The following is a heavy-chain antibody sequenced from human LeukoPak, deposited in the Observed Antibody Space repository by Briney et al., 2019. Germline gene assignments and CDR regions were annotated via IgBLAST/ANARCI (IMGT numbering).Heavy chain of an antibody. CDR2: INHSGST. V-gene: IGHV4-34*01. CDR1: GGSFSGYY. CDR3: ARSGIAAAGPTAGVAWFDP. J-gene: IGHJ5*02. D-gene: IGHD6-13*01. Sequence: SETLSLTCAVYGGSFSGYYWSWIRQPPGKGLEWIGEINHSGSTNYNPSLKSRVTISVDTSKNQFSLKLSSVTAADTAVYYCARSGIAAAGPTAGVAWFDPWGQGTLVTVSS.